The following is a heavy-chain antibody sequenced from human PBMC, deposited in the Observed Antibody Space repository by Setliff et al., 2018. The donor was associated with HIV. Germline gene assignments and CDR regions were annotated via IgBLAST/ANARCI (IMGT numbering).Heavy chain of an antibody. J-gene: IGHJ6*03. CDR3: ARGRNYDSSGYGDYYYYMDV. V-gene: IGHV1-69*13. CDR1: GGTFSSYP. CDR2: IIPIFGTT. Sequence: SVKVSCKASGGTFSSYPISWVRQAPGQGLEWMGGIIPIFGTTHYAQKFQGRVTVTADESTSTAYMQLSSLRSDDTAVYYCARGRNYDSSGYGDYYYYMDVWGKGTTVTGS. D-gene: IGHD3-22*01.